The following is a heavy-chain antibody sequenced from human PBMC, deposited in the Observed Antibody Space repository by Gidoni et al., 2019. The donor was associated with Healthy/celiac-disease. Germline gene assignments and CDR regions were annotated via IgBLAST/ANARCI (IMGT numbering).Heavy chain of an antibody. CDR3: ARGGRYSYGYPLDY. J-gene: IGHJ4*02. Sequence: QVQLQQWGAGLLQPSETLSLTCAVYGGSFRGYYWSWIRQPPGKGLEWIGVINDSGSTNYNPSLKSRVTISVDTSKNQFSLKLSSVTATDTAVYYCARGGRYSYGYPLDYWGQGTLVTVSS. CDR2: INDSGST. V-gene: IGHV4-34*01. D-gene: IGHD5-18*01. CDR1: GGSFRGYY.